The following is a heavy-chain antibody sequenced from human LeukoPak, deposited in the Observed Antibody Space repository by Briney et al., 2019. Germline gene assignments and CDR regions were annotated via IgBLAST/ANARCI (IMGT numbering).Heavy chain of an antibody. CDR3: ASLLFFDY. J-gene: IGHJ4*02. CDR1: GFTFSSYS. V-gene: IGHV3-21*01. CDR2: ISSSSSYI. Sequence: PGGSLRLSCAASGFTFSSYSMNWVRQAPGKGLEWVSSISSSSSYIYYADSVKGRFTISRDNSKNTLYLQMNSLRAEDTAVYYCASLLFFDYWGQGTLVTVSS. D-gene: IGHD2-8*02.